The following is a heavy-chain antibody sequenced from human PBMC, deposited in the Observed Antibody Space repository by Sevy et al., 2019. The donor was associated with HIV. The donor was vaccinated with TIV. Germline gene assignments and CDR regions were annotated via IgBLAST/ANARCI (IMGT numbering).Heavy chain of an antibody. J-gene: IGHJ4*02. CDR1: GFTFSSYW. V-gene: IGHV3-15*05. CDR3: TTRPYGSIIDY. Sequence: GGSLRLSCGGSGFTFSSYWINWVRQTPGKGLEWVGRIKAKIDGETTDYGAPVKGRFIISRDDSRKTVYVQLNSVKSEDTAMYFCTTRPYGSIIDYWGQGTLVTVSS. CDR2: IKAKIDGETT. D-gene: IGHD3-10*01.